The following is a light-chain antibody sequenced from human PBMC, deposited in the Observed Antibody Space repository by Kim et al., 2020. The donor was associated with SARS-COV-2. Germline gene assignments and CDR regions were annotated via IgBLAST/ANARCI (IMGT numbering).Light chain of an antibody. Sequence: EIVLTQSPGTLSLSPGEGATLSCRASQRINTRSLAWYQQKPGQAPRLLIYGASTRATDIPDRFSGSGSGTDFTLTISGLEPEDFAVFFCQQYEDSWTFGQGTKVDIK. CDR1: QRINTRS. J-gene: IGKJ1*01. CDR3: QQYEDSWT. V-gene: IGKV3-20*01. CDR2: GAS.